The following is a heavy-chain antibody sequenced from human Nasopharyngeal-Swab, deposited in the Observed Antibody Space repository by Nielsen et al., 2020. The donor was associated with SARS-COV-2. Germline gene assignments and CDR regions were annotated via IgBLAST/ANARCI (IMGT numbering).Heavy chain of an antibody. CDR2: ISSSSTYI. CDR3: ARDGLDYDFWSAYFMDV. CDR1: GFTFSTYN. Sequence: RGSLRLSCAASGFTFSTYNMNWVRQAPGKGLEWVSSISSSSTYIYYADSVKGRFTISRDNAKNSLYLQMNSLRAEDTAVYYCARDGLDYDFWSAYFMDVWGQGTTVTVSS. V-gene: IGHV3-21*01. D-gene: IGHD3-3*01. J-gene: IGHJ6*02.